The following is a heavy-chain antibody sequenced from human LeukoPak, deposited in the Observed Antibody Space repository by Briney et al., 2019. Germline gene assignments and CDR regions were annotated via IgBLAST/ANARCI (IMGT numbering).Heavy chain of an antibody. CDR3: ARDRMGATLYFDS. D-gene: IGHD1-26*01. CDR1: GFSFSSYG. V-gene: IGHV3-23*01. Sequence: GGSLRLSCAAPGFSFSSYGMSWVRQAPGKGLEWISAITGSGGTTYYADSVEGRFTISIDNSKNTLYLQVNSLRAEDTAVYYCARDRMGATLYFDSWGQGTLVTVSS. CDR2: ITGSGGTT. J-gene: IGHJ4*02.